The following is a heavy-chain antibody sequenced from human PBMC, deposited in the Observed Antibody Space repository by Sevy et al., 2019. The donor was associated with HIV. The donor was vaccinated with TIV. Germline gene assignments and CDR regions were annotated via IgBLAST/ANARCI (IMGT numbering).Heavy chain of an antibody. Sequence: ASVKVSCKAYGYTFKNDVMTWVRQAPGQGLEWMGWVTGKNGDTRYAHNLQARVTMTRDTSTSTAYMDLRSLTADDTAVYYCARGQYFFDYWAQGTVVTVSS. D-gene: IGHD3-9*01. CDR1: GYTFKNDV. J-gene: IGHJ4*02. CDR3: ARGQYFFDY. V-gene: IGHV1-18*01. CDR2: VTGKNGDT.